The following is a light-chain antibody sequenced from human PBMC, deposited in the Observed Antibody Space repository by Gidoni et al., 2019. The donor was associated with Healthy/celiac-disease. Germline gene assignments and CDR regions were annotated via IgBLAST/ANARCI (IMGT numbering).Light chain of an antibody. J-gene: IGLJ2*01. CDR3: CSYAFRV. Sequence: QSALTQPRPVSGSPGQSVTISCTGTSSDVGGYNYVSWYQQHPGKAPKLMTYDVSKRPSGVPDRFSGSKSGNTASLTISGLQAEDEADYYCCSYAFRVFGGGTKLTVL. CDR1: SSDVGGYNY. V-gene: IGLV2-11*01. CDR2: DVS.